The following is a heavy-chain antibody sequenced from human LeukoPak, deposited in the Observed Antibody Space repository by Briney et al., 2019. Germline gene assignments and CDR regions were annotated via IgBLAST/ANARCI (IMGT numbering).Heavy chain of an antibody. J-gene: IGHJ5*02. V-gene: IGHV4-59*01. D-gene: IGHD2-15*01. CDR3: ARARGYCSGGSCYNWFDP. Sequence: SETLSLTCTVSGGSISSYYWSWIRQPPGKGLEWIGYIYYSGSTNYNPSLKSRVTISVDTSKNQFSLKLSPVTAADTAVYYCARARGYCSGGSCYNWFDPWGQGTLVTVSS. CDR2: IYYSGST. CDR1: GGSISSYY.